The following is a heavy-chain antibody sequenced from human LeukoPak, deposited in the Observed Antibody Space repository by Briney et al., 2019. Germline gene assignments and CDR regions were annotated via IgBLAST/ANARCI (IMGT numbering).Heavy chain of an antibody. V-gene: IGHV3-23*01. J-gene: IGHJ4*02. CDR1: GFPLSSYA. D-gene: IGHD2-15*01. CDR3: ARAPVTSCRGAFCYPFDY. CDR2: TSSSDPGT. Sequence: HAGGSLRLSCAASGFPLSSYAMSWVRQGPGKRLEWVAATSSSDPGTYHADSVRGRFTISRDNSKNTLYLQMNRLRVEDAAVYYCARAPVTSCRGAFCYPFDYWGQGTLVTVSS.